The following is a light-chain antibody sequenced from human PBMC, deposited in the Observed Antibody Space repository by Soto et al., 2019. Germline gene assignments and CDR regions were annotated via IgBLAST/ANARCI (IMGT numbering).Light chain of an antibody. J-gene: IGKJ5*01. CDR3: QQYNSYSGT. CDR1: QNIASW. CDR2: GAS. Sequence: DIQMTQSPSTLSASVGDRVTITCRASQNIASWLAWYKQTPGKAPKLLIYGASTLESGVPSRFSGSGSGTKFTLTIRSLQPGDFSNYYCQQYNSYSGTFGQGTRLEIK. V-gene: IGKV1-5*01.